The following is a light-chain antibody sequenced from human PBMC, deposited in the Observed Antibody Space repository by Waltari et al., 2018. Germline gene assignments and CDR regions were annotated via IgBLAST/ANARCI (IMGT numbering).Light chain of an antibody. V-gene: IGLV1-47*01. CDR2: NSD. CDR1: SSNLGNHS. Sequence: QSVLTQPPSMSGTPGQRVTISCSGSSSNLGNHSVCWYQRLPGTAPKLLIYNSDQRPSGVPDRFSGSTSGTSASLAISGLRSEDDGDYYCAAWDDSVTGEVFGGGTRLTVL. J-gene: IGLJ3*02. CDR3: AAWDDSVTGEV.